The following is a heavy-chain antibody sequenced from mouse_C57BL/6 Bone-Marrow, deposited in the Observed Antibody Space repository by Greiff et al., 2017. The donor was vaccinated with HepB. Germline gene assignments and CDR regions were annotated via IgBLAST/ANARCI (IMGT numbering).Heavy chain of an antibody. V-gene: IGHV5-4*01. CDR3: ARSGLDYFDY. CDR2: ISDGGSYT. D-gene: IGHD3-2*02. J-gene: IGHJ2*01. CDR1: GFTFSSYA. Sequence: DVHLVESGGGLVKPGGSLKLSCAASGFTFSSYAMSWVRQTPEKRLEWVATISDGGSYTYYPDNVKGRFTISRDNAKNNLYLQMSHLKSEDTAMYYCARSGLDYFDYWGQGTTLTVSS.